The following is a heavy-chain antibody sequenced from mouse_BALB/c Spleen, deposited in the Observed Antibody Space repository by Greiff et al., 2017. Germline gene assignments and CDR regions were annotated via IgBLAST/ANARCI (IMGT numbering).Heavy chain of an antibody. CDR2: IDPSDSET. D-gene: IGHD2-4*01. CDR3: ARRLRYAMDY. V-gene: IGHV1-69*02. J-gene: IGHJ4*01. CDR1: GYTFTSYW. Sequence: VQLQQPGAELVKPGAPVKLSCKASGYTFTSYWMNWVKQRPGRGLEWIGRIDPSDSETHYNQKFKDKATLTVDKSSSTAYIQLSSLTSEDSAVYYCARRLRYAMDYWGQGTSVTVSS.